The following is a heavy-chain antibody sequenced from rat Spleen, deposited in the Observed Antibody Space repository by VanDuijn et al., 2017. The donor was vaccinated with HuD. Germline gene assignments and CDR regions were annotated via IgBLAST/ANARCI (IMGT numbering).Heavy chain of an antibody. CDR3: ARRYNWGAPDY. J-gene: IGHJ2*01. Sequence: EVQLVESGGGLVQPGRSLKLSCVASGFTFNNYWMTWIRQAPKKGLEWVATISYDGSSTYYRDSVKGRFTISRDNAKSTLYLQMDSLRSEDTATYYCARRYNWGAPDYWGQGVMVTVSS. CDR2: ISYDGSST. CDR1: GFTFNNYW. D-gene: IGHD1-4*01. V-gene: IGHV5-7*01.